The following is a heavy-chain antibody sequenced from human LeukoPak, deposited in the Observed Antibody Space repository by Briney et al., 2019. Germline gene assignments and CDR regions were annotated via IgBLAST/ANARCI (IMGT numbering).Heavy chain of an antibody. J-gene: IGHJ4*02. CDR2: IHYSGST. CDR3: ARASHDYGDYSHFDY. Sequence: SETLSLTCTVSGYSISSGFYWGWIRQPPGKGLEWIGNIHYSGSTYYKPSLKSRVTISVDTSKNQFSLKLSSVTAADTAVYYCARASHDYGDYSHFDYWGQGTLVTVSS. D-gene: IGHD4-17*01. CDR1: GYSISSGFY. V-gene: IGHV4-38-2*02.